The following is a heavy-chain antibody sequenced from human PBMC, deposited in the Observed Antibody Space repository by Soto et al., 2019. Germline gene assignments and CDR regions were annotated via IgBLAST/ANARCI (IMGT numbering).Heavy chain of an antibody. V-gene: IGHV1-69*01. CDR3: ATRITIFGVVIYYYGRDV. CDR2: IIPIFGTA. J-gene: IGHJ6*02. D-gene: IGHD3-3*01. CDR1: GGTFSSYA. Sequence: QVQLVQSGAEVKKPGSSVKVSCKASGGTFSSYAISWVRQAPGQGLEWMGGIIPIFGTANYAQKFQGRVTITADESTSTAYRELSSLRSEDTAVYYCATRITIFGVVIYYYGRDVCGQGTTVTVSS.